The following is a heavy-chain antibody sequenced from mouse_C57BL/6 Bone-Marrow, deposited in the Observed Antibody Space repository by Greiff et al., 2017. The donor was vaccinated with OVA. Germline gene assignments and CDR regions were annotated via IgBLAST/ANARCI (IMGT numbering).Heavy chain of an antibody. J-gene: IGHJ4*01. Sequence: VQLQQPGAELVRPGTSVKLSCKASGYTFTSYWMHWVKQRPGQGLEWIGVIDPSDSYTNYNQKFKGKATLTVDTSSSTAYMQLSSLTSEDSAVYYCAIALLLRFYAMDYWGQGTSVTVSS. CDR2: IDPSDSYT. CDR1: GYTFTSYW. V-gene: IGHV1-59*01. D-gene: IGHD1-1*01. CDR3: AIALLLRFYAMDY.